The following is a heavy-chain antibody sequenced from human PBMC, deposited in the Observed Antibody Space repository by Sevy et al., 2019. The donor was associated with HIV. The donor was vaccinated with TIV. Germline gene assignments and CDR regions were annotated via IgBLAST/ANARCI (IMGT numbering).Heavy chain of an antibody. V-gene: IGHV1-2*02. CDR1: GYIFTDYY. J-gene: IGHJ6*02. D-gene: IGHD4-17*01. Sequence: ASVKVSCKVSGYIFTDYYIHWVRQAPGQGLEWMAWINSDSGVTNYAQRFQGEVTVTRDTSLSTAYLELTNLKSNDTAIYYCARLTTQPTSDLYGLDVWGQGTTVTVSS. CDR3: ARLTTQPTSDLYGLDV. CDR2: INSDSGVT.